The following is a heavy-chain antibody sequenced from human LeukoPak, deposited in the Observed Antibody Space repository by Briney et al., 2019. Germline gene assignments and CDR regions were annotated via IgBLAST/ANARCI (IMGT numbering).Heavy chain of an antibody. CDR1: GFTFSSYG. V-gene: IGHV3-30*18. CDR2: ISYDGSNK. J-gene: IGHJ4*02. Sequence: GGSLRLSCAASGFTFSSYGMHWVRQAPGTGLEWVAVISYDGSNKYYADSVKGRFTISRDNSKNTLYLQMNSLRAEDTAVYYCAKDRSVTYYFDYWGQGTLVTVSS. D-gene: IGHD4-17*01. CDR3: AKDRSVTYYFDY.